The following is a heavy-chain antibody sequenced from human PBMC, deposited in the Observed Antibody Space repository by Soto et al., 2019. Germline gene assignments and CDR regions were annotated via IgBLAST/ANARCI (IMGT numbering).Heavy chain of an antibody. V-gene: IGHV2-5*01. J-gene: IGHJ3*02. CDR2: IYWNDDK. CDR1: GFSLSTSGVG. CDR3: AHRNDILTGYLDAFDI. D-gene: IGHD3-9*01. Sequence: SGPTLVNPTQTLTLTCTFSGFSLSTSGVGVGWIRQPPGKALEWLALIYWNDDKRYSPSLKSRLTITKDTSKNQVVLTMTNMDPVDTATYYCAHRNDILTGYLDAFDIWGQGTMVTVSS.